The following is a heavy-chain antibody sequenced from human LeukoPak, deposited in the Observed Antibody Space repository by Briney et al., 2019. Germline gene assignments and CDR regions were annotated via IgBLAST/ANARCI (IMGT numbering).Heavy chain of an antibody. V-gene: IGHV3-30*02. J-gene: IGHJ4*02. CDR1: GFTVSSNY. CDR3: AKDMYETWDGIYYFDY. Sequence: PGGSLRLSCAASGFTVSSNYMSWVRQAPGKGLEWLAFIHYDGTNKYYADSVKGRFTISRDNSDYTLSLQLNSLRAEDTAMYYCAKDMYETWDGIYYFDYWGQGTLVTVSS. D-gene: IGHD2-8*01. CDR2: IHYDGTNK.